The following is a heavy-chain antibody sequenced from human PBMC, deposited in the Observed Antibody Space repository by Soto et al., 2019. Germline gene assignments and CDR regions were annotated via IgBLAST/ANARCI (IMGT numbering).Heavy chain of an antibody. J-gene: IGHJ5*02. Sequence: QVQLVQSGAEVKKPGSSVKVSCKASGGTFSSYAISWVRQAPGQGLEWMGGIIPIFGTANYAQKFQGRVTITGDESTSTAYMELSSLRSEDTAVYYCAREEITFGGVTHRPGQRWVDPWGQGTLVTVSS. V-gene: IGHV1-69*12. CDR1: GGTFSSYA. CDR2: IIPIFGTA. CDR3: AREEITFGGVTHRPGQRWVDP. D-gene: IGHD3-16*01.